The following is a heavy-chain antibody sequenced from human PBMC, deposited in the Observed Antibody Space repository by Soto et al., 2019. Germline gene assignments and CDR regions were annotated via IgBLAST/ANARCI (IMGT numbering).Heavy chain of an antibody. CDR1: GFTFSSSA. J-gene: IGHJ4*02. Sequence: HPGGSLRLSCAASGFTFSSSAMNWVRQAPGKGLVWVSRINSDGSSTSYADSVKGRFTISRDNAKNTLYLQMNSLRAEDTAVYYCASSLLTPFDYWGQGTLVTVSS. V-gene: IGHV3-74*01. CDR2: INSDGSST. D-gene: IGHD7-27*01. CDR3: ASSLLTPFDY.